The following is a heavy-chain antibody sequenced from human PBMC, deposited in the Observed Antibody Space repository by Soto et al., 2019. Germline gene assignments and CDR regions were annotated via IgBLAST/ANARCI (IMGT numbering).Heavy chain of an antibody. Sequence: GGSLRLSCAASGFNFSSYAMHWVRQAPGKGLEWVAVISYDGSNKYYADSVKGRFTISRDNSKNTLYLQMNSLRAEDTAVYYCARDKSLVVDMVPFDYWGQGTLVTVSS. V-gene: IGHV3-30-3*01. D-gene: IGHD5-12*01. CDR2: ISYDGSNK. CDR3: ARDKSLVVDMVPFDY. CDR1: GFNFSSYA. J-gene: IGHJ4*02.